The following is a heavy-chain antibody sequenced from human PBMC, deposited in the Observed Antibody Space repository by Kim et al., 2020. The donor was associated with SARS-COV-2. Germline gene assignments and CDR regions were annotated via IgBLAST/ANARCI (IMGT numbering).Heavy chain of an antibody. V-gene: IGHV3-30*01. J-gene: IGHJ3*02. Sequence: GRFTISRDNSKNTLYLQMNSLRAEDMAVYYCARVRYNSSWLNDGDDAFDIWGQGTMVTVSS. CDR3: ARVRYNSSWLNDGDDAFDI. D-gene: IGHD6-13*01.